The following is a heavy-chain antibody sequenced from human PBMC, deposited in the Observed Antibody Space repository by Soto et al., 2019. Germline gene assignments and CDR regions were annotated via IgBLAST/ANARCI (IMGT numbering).Heavy chain of an antibody. D-gene: IGHD4-4*01. J-gene: IGHJ5*01. V-gene: IGHV3-23*01. CDR3: AKEPYSNYLLDDS. Sequence: LRLSCAASGFTFSIYAMSWVRQAPGKGLEWVSGISGGGGSTYYADSVKGRFTISRDNSKNTLYLRMNSLRAEDTAVYYCAKEPYSNYLLDDSWGQGTLVTVSS. CDR2: ISGGGGST. CDR1: GFTFSIYA.